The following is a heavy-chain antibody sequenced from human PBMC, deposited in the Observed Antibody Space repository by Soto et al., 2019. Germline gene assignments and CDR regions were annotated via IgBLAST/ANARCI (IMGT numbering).Heavy chain of an antibody. CDR1: GYIFTRYG. CDR3: ARDVDIGTHPTGDWFDS. D-gene: IGHD5-12*01. Sequence: QIQLVQSGGEVKKPGASVKVSCKASGYIFTRYGITWVRQAPGQVLEWVGWISAKNGNTNSGQKFQGRVTMTTDTSTSTAYMELRSLRSDDTAVYYCARDVDIGTHPTGDWFDSWGQGTLVTVSS. V-gene: IGHV1-18*01. J-gene: IGHJ5*01. CDR2: ISAKNGNT.